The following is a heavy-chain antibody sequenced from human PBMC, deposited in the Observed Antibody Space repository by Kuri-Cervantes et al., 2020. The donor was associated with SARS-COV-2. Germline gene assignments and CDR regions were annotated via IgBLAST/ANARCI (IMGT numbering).Heavy chain of an antibody. V-gene: IGHV4-34*01. CDR2: INHSGST. D-gene: IGHD3-22*01. Sequence: ESLKISCAAPGFTFSSYAMSWVRQPPGKGLEWIGEINHSGSTNYNPSLKSRVTISVDTSKNQFSLKLSSVTAADTAVYYCARISPYYDSSQILVGDYYYYMDVWGKGTTVTVSS. J-gene: IGHJ6*03. CDR1: GFTFSSYA. CDR3: ARISPYYDSSQILVGDYYYYMDV.